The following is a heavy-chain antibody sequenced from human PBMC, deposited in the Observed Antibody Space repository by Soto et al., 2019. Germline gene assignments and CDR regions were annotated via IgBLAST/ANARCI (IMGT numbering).Heavy chain of an antibody. CDR1: GFTFSGYA. CDR2: ISSDGSST. Sequence: QVQLVESGGGVVQPGKSLRLSCVASGFTFSGYAMHWIRQAPGKAPEWVALISSDGSSTLYADSVRGRFTISGDNSRDTLYLQLNSLRPDDTAVFSCARGAYRYFDYWGQGTLVTVSS. D-gene: IGHD4-4*01. J-gene: IGHJ4*02. CDR3: ARGAYRYFDY. V-gene: IGHV3-30-3*01.